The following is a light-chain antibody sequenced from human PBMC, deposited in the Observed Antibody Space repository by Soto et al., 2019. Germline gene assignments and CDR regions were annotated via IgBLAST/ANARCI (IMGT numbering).Light chain of an antibody. CDR3: SSYTSSSTLGV. CDR1: SSDVGGYNY. J-gene: IGLJ2*01. V-gene: IGLV2-14*01. Sequence: QSVLTQPASVSGSPGQSITISCTGTSSDVGGYNYVSWYQQHPGKAPKLMIYDVSNRPSGVSNRFSGSKSGNTASLTISGPQAEDEADYYCSSYTSSSTLGVFGGGAELTVL. CDR2: DVS.